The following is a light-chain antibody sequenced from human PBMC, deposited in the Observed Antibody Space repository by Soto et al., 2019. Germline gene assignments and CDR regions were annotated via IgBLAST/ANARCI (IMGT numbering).Light chain of an antibody. Sequence: EIVLTQSPATLSLSPGERATLSCRASQSVSSSLAWYQQKPGQAPRLLIYDASNRATGIPARFSGSGSGTDFTLTISSLQSEDFAVYYCQQYNNWPPPLTFGGGTKVEIK. V-gene: IGKV3-11*01. J-gene: IGKJ4*01. CDR2: DAS. CDR3: QQYNNWPPPLT. CDR1: QSVSSS.